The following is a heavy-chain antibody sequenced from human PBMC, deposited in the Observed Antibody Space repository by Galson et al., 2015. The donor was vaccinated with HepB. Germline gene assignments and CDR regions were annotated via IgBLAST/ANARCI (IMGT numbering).Heavy chain of an antibody. Sequence: SLRLSCAAYGFTFSNYDMHWVRQATGESLEWVSGIDTNGDPYYPDSVQGRFTPSRDNAKNSLYLQMNSLRAGDTAVYYCARARAGTHYLDYWGQGTLVTASS. D-gene: IGHD6-19*01. CDR2: IDTNGDP. CDR1: GFTFSNYD. V-gene: IGHV3-13*05. CDR3: ARARAGTHYLDY. J-gene: IGHJ4*02.